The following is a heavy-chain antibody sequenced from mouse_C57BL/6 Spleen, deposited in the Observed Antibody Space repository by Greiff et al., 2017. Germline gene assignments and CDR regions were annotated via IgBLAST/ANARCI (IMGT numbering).Heavy chain of an antibody. CDR3: ARGQGGERRHAMDY. CDR2: INPSTGGT. V-gene: IGHV1-42*01. D-gene: IGHD2-12*01. CDR1: GYSFTGYY. J-gene: IGHJ4*01. Sequence: EVKLMESGPELVKPGASVKISCKASGYSFTGYYMNWVKQSPEKSLEWIGEINPSTGGTTYNQKFKAKATLTVDKSSSTAYMQLKSLTSEDSAVYYCARGQGGERRHAMDYWGQGTSVTVSS.